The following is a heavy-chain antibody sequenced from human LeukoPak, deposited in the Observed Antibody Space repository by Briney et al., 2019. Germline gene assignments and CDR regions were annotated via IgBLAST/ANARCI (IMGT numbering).Heavy chain of an antibody. CDR3: ARVMDGYSKNYYYYYMDV. V-gene: IGHV3-48*01. CDR1: GFTFSSYS. J-gene: IGHJ6*03. D-gene: IGHD5-24*01. Sequence: PGGSLRLSCAASGFTFSSYSMDWVRQAPGKGLEWVSYISSSSSTIYYADSVKGRFTISRDNAKNSLYLQMNSLRAEDTAVYYCARVMDGYSKNYYYYYMDVWGKGTTVTVSS. CDR2: ISSSSSTI.